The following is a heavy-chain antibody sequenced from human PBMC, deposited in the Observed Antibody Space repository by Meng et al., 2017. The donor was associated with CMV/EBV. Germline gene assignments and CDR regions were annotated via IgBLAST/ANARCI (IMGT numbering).Heavy chain of an antibody. CDR2: ISSSGSTI. D-gene: IGHD2-2*01. CDR3: ARDKGSTGPPFDY. V-gene: IGHV3-11*04. Sequence: ASGFTCSDYDMSGIRQAPGKGLEWVSYISSSGSTIYYADSVKGRFTISRDNAKNSLYLQMNSLRAEDTAVYYCARDKGSTGPPFDYWGQGTLVTVSS. J-gene: IGHJ4*02. CDR1: GFTCSDYD.